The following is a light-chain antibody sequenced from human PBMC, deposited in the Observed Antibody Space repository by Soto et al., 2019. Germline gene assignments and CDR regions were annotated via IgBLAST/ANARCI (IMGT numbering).Light chain of an antibody. J-gene: IGKJ1*01. CDR1: QRVSSN. CDR3: QHYNSYSEA. CDR2: GAS. Sequence: EIVMTQSPATLSVSPGERATLSCRASQRVSSNLAWYQQKPGQAPRLLIYGASTRATGIPARFSGSGSGTEFTLTISSLQSEDFATYYCQHYNSYSEAFGQGTKVELK. V-gene: IGKV3-15*01.